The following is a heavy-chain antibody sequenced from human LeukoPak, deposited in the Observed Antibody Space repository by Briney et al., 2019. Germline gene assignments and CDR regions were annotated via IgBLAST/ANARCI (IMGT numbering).Heavy chain of an antibody. CDR1: GLTFSSYS. CDR2: ISSSSSTI. D-gene: IGHD3-10*01. J-gene: IGHJ4*02. Sequence: GGSLRLSCAASGLTFSSYSMNWVRQAPGKGLEWVSYISSSSSTIYYADSVKGRFTISRDNAKNSLYLQMNSLRAEDTAVYYCAKLLWFGELSVDYWGQGTLVTVSS. CDR3: AKLLWFGELSVDY. V-gene: IGHV3-48*01.